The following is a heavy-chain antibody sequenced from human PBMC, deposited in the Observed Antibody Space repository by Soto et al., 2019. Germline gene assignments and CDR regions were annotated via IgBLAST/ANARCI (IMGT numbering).Heavy chain of an antibody. Sequence: GASVKVSCKVSGYTLTELSMHWVRQAPGKGLEWMGGFDPEDGETIYAQKFQGRVTMTEDTSTDTAYMEPSSPRSEDTAVYYCAVLAITGTLFDYWGQGTLVTVSS. CDR3: AVLAITGTLFDY. V-gene: IGHV1-24*01. CDR2: FDPEDGET. J-gene: IGHJ4*02. D-gene: IGHD1-20*01. CDR1: GYTLTELS.